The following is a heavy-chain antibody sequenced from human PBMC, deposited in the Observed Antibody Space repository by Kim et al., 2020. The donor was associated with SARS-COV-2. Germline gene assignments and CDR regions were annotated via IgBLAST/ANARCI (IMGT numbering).Heavy chain of an antibody. CDR3: ARGGQLNYFYLEY. CDR1: GFTFSSYW. CDR2: TNSAGSDT. J-gene: IGHJ4*02. D-gene: IGHD3-9*01. Sequence: GGSLRLSCAASGFTFSSYWMHWVRQAPGKGLVWVSHTNSAGSDTNYADSVKGRFTISRDNAKNTLYLQMNSLGADDTAVYYCARGGQLNYFYLEYWGQG. V-gene: IGHV3-74*01.